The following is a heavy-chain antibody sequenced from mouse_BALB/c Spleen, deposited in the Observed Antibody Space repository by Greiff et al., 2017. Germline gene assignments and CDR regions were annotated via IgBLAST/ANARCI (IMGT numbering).Heavy chain of an antibody. CDR2: INPSNGRT. Sequence: QVQLQQPGAELVKPGASVKLSCKASGYTFTSYWMHWVKQRPGQGLEWIGEINPSNGRTNYNEKFKSKATLTVDKSSSTAYMQLSSLTSEDSAVYDCARSHYYGYSWFAYWGQGTLVTVSA. D-gene: IGHD1-2*01. CDR3: ARSHYYGYSWFAY. CDR1: GYTFTSYW. J-gene: IGHJ3*01. V-gene: IGHV1S81*02.